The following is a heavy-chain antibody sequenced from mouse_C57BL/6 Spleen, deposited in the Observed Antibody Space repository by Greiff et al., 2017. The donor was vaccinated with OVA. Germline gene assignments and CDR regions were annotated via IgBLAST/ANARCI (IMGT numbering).Heavy chain of an antibody. CDR1: GYTFTDYN. CDR2: INPNNGGT. Sequence: EVQLQQSGPELVKPGASVKIPCKASGYTFTDYNMDWVKQSHGKSLEWIGDINPNNGGTIYNQKFKGKATLTVDKSSSTAYMELRSLTSEVTAGDYCARWSYDYSFADWGQGTPVTVSA. V-gene: IGHV1-18*01. D-gene: IGHD2-4*01. J-gene: IGHJ3*01. CDR3: ARWSYDYSFAD.